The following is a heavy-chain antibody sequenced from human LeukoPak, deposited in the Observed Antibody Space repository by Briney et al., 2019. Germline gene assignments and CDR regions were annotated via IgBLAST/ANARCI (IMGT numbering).Heavy chain of an antibody. J-gene: IGHJ3*02. D-gene: IGHD3-10*01. CDR2: ISYDGSNK. CDR3: ARAMVRGVTRDAFDI. Sequence: GGSLRLSCAASGFTSSSYAMHWVRQAPGKGLEWVAVISYDGSNKYYADSVKGRFTISRDNSKNTLYLQMNSLRAEDTAVYYCARAMVRGVTRDAFDIWGQGTMVTVSS. V-gene: IGHV3-30*04. CDR1: GFTSSSYA.